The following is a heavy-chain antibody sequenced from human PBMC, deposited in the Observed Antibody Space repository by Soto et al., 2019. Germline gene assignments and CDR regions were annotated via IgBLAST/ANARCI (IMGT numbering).Heavy chain of an antibody. CDR1: GFTFSSYA. CDR3: AKDKGAVAGPEYFQH. CDR2: ISGSGGST. V-gene: IGHV3-23*01. J-gene: IGHJ1*01. Sequence: GGSLRLSCAASGFTFSSYALSWVRQAPGKGLEWVSGISGSGGSTYYADSVKGRFTISRDNSKNTVYLQMNSLRGEDTAVYYCAKDKGAVAGPEYFQHWGQGTLVTVSS. D-gene: IGHD6-19*01.